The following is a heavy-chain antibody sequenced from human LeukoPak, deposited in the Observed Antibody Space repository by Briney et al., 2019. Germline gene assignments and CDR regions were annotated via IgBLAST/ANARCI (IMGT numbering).Heavy chain of an antibody. CDR2: IYYSGNT. CDR3: VRENYSSGGYGITVY. V-gene: IGHV4-59*01. J-gene: IGHJ4*02. CDR1: GGYISNYY. D-gene: IGHD6-19*01. Sequence: SETLSLTYTVPGGYISNYYWRSLRQPPGKGLEWIGYIYYSGNTNYNPSLKSRVTISVDTSKNQFSLKLSSVTAADTAVYYCVRENYSSGGYGITVYCGQGTLVTVSS.